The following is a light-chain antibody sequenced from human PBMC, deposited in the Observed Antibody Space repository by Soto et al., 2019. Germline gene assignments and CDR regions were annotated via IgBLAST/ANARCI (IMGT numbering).Light chain of an antibody. CDR3: QQYERSPFT. V-gene: IGKV1-5*01. CDR1: QSISSW. CDR2: DVS. J-gene: IGKJ2*01. Sequence: DIQMTQSPSTLSASVGDRVTITCRASQSISSWLAWYQQKPGKAPKLLIYDVSFRATGISDRFSASGSGTDFTLTINRLEPEDLAVYYCQQYERSPFTFGQGTKLEIK.